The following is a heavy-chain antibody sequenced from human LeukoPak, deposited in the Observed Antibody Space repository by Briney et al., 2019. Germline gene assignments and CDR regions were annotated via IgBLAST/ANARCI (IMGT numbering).Heavy chain of an antibody. J-gene: IGHJ6*03. Sequence: GGSLRLSCEASGLTFSNYNMNWVRQAPGKELEWVSSITSTSSYIYYADSVEGRFTISRDNAKNSLYLQMSSLGAEDTAVYYCARDPYNGRYGGYYYYYMDVWGRETTVTISS. CDR3: ARDPYNGRYGGYYYYYMDV. CDR2: ITSTSSYI. CDR1: GLTFSNYN. D-gene: IGHD1-26*01. V-gene: IGHV3-21*01.